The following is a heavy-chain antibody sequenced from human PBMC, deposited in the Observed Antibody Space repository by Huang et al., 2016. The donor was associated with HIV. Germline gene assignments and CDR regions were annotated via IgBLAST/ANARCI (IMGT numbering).Heavy chain of an antibody. J-gene: IGHJ4*02. CDR1: GGSISTSGYY. D-gene: IGHD6-19*01. CDR2: IYYSGST. Sequence: QLQLQESGPGLVKPSETLSLTCTVSGGSISTSGYYWGWIRQPPGQGLEWIGSIYYSGSTSYNPSLKSRGTISVDTAKSQFSLKLSSVTAADTAVYYCARQDTSGWYADPYYFDYWGQGTLVTVSS. CDR3: ARQDTSGWYADPYYFDY. V-gene: IGHV4-39*01.